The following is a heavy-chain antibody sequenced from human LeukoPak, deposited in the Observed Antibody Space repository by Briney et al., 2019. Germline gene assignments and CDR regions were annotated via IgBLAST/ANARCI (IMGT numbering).Heavy chain of an antibody. J-gene: IGHJ4*02. Sequence: SETLSLTCTVSGGSISSYYWSWIRQPPGKGLEWIGYIYYSGSTNYNPSLKSRVTISVDTSKNQFSLKLSSVTAADTAVYYCARGYSSSWVVFDNWGQGTLVTVSS. CDR1: GGSISSYY. D-gene: IGHD6-13*01. CDR3: ARGYSSSWVVFDN. CDR2: IYYSGST. V-gene: IGHV4-59*12.